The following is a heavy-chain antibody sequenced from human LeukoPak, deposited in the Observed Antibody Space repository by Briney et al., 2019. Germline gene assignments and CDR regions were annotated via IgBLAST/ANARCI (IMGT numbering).Heavy chain of an antibody. J-gene: IGHJ4*02. Sequence: GGSLRLSCAASGFTVSSNYMSWVRQAPGKGLEWVSYISSSGSTIYYADSVKGRFTISRDNVKNSLYLQMNSLRAEDTAVYYCARVQRRVVDFDYWGQGTLVTVSS. D-gene: IGHD3-3*01. V-gene: IGHV3-11*04. CDR3: ARVQRRVVDFDY. CDR1: GFTVSSNY. CDR2: ISSSGSTI.